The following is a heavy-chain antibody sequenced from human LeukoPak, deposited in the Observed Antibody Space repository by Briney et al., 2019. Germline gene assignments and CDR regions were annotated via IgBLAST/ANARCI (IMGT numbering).Heavy chain of an antibody. CDR2: ISSSSSYI. D-gene: IGHD3-10*01. J-gene: IGHJ4*02. CDR3: ARGAGYYYGSGSDY. Sequence: GGSLRFSCAASGFTFSSYSMNWVRQAPGKGLEWVSSISSSSSYIYYADSVKGRFTISRDDSKNTLYLQMNSLRAEDTAVYYCARGAGYYYGSGSDYWGQGTLVTVSS. CDR1: GFTFSSYS. V-gene: IGHV3-21*04.